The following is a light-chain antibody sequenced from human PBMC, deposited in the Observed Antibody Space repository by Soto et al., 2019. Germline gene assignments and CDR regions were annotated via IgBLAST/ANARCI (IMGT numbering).Light chain of an antibody. V-gene: IGLV3-1*01. CDR2: QDS. Sequence: SYELTQPPSVAVSPGQTASITCSGAKLGDKYACWYQQKPGQSPVLVIYQDSKRPSGIPERFSGSNTGNTATLTLSGTQAMDEADYYCQAWDSSTEGYVFGTGTKVTVL. CDR1: KLGDKY. CDR3: QAWDSSTEGYV. J-gene: IGLJ1*01.